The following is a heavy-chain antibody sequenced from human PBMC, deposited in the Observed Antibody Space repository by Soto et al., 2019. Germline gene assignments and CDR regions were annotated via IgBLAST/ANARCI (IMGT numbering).Heavy chain of an antibody. Sequence: QVHLVQSGVEVKTPGASVKVSCQASGYTFFTYDISWVRQAPGQGLEWMGWISTYSGDTKYAQKFQGRVTMTTDTSKTTAYLELRSLRSDDTAVYYCARHHWPTTSENWFDPLSQRTLVTVSS. D-gene: IGHD5-12*01. V-gene: IGHV1-18*01. CDR3: ARHHWPTTSENWFDP. CDR1: GYTFFTYD. J-gene: IGHJ5*02. CDR2: ISTYSGDT.